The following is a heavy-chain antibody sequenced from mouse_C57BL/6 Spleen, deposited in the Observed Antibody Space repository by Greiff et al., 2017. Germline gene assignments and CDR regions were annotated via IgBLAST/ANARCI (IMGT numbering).Heavy chain of an antibody. Sequence: QVHVKQSGPGLVQPSQSLSITCTVSGFSLTSYGVHWVRQSPGKGLEWLGVIWSGGSTDYNAAFISRLSISKDNSKSQVFFKMNSLQADDTAIYYCARKGYGSSLYAMDYWGQGTSVTVSS. V-gene: IGHV2-2*01. J-gene: IGHJ4*01. CDR3: ARKGYGSSLYAMDY. CDR1: GFSLTSYG. D-gene: IGHD1-1*01. CDR2: IWSGGST.